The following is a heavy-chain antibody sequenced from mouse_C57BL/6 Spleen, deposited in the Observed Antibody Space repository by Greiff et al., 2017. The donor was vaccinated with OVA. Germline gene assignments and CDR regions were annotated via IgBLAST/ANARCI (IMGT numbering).Heavy chain of an antibody. CDR2: ISDGGSYT. V-gene: IGHV5-4*01. CDR1: GFTFSSYA. J-gene: IGHJ3*01. CDR3: ARGDPYGSFAY. D-gene: IGHD1-1*01. Sequence: DVHLVESGGGLVKPGGSLKLSCAASGFTFSSYAMSWVRQTPEKRLEWVATISDGGSYTYYPDNVKGRFTISRDNAKNNLYLQMSHLKSEDTAMYYCARGDPYGSFAYWGQGTLVTVSA.